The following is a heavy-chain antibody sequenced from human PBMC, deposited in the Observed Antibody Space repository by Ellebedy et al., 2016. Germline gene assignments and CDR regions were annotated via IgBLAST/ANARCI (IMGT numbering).Heavy chain of an antibody. J-gene: IGHJ4*02. D-gene: IGHD3-22*01. V-gene: IGHV3-23*01. CDR3: AKGEYYYDSSGYYEPDY. CDR1: GFTFSSYA. CDR2: ISGSGGST. Sequence: GGSLRLXXAASGFTFSSYAMSWVRQAPGKGLEWVSAISGSGGSTYYADSVKGRFTISRDNSKNTLYLQMNSLRAEDTAVYYCAKGEYYYDSSGYYEPDYWGQGTLVTVSS.